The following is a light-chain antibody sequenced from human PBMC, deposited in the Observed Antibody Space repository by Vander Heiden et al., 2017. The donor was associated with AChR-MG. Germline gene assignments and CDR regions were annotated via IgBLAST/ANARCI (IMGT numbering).Light chain of an antibody. Sequence: SYVLTQPPSVSVAPGRTATITCGGNNIGSKTVHWYQQKPGQAPVLVVYDDTDRPSGIPERFSGSNSGSTATLTISRVEAGDEADYYCQVWDTSSDPLVFGGGTKLTVL. CDR2: DDT. V-gene: IGLV3-21*02. J-gene: IGLJ2*01. CDR3: QVWDTSSDPLV. CDR1: NIGSKT.